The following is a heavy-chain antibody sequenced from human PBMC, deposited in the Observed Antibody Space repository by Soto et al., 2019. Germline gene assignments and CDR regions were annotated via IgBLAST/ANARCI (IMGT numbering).Heavy chain of an antibody. CDR1: GYTFTSYG. CDR3: ARDMFDFWSGYYEVPVDY. CDR2: ISAYNGNT. J-gene: IGHJ4*02. V-gene: IGHV1-18*01. Sequence: ASVKVSCKASGYTFTSYGISWVRQAPGQGLEWMGWISAYNGNTNYAQKLQGRVTMTTDTSTSTAYMELRSLRSDDTAVYYCARDMFDFWSGYYEVPVDYWGQGTLVTVSS. D-gene: IGHD3-3*01.